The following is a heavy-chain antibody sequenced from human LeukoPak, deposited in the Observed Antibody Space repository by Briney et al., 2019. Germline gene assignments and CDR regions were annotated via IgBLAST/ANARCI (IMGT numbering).Heavy chain of an antibody. Sequence: SETLSLTCTVSGGSISSYYWSWIRQPPGKGLEWIGYIYYSGSTNYNPSLKSRVTISVDTSKNQFSLKLSSMTAADTAVYYCARSGTTSGAYYWGQGTLVTVSS. D-gene: IGHD1-7*01. V-gene: IGHV4-59*01. J-gene: IGHJ4*02. CDR3: ARSGTTSGAYY. CDR2: IYYSGST. CDR1: GGSISSYY.